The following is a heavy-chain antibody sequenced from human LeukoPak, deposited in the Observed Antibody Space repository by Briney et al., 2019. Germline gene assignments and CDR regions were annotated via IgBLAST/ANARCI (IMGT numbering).Heavy chain of an antibody. J-gene: IGHJ4*02. D-gene: IGHD3-16*02. CDR1: GFTFSSYS. CDR3: ARDRYFSY. V-gene: IGHV3-48*01. CDR2: ISSSSSTI. Sequence: QAGGSLRLSCAASGFTFSSYSMNWVRQAPGKGLEWVSYISSSSSTIYYADSVKGRFTISRDNAKNSLYLQMNSLRAEDTAVYYCARDRYFSYWGQGALVIVSS.